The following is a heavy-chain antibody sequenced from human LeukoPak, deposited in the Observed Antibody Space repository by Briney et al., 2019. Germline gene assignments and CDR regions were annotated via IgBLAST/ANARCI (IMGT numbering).Heavy chain of an antibody. D-gene: IGHD4-17*01. Sequence: SETLSLTCTVSGGSISSDYWSWIRQPPGKGLEWIGYIYYSGSTYYNPSLKSRVTISVDTSKNQFSLKLSSVTAADTAVYYCARHYDYGDPPASYAFDIWGQGTMVTVSS. V-gene: IGHV4-59*08. CDR3: ARHYDYGDPPASYAFDI. CDR2: IYYSGST. J-gene: IGHJ3*02. CDR1: GGSISSDY.